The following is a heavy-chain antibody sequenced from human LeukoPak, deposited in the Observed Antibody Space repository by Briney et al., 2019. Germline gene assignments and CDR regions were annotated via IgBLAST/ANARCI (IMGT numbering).Heavy chain of an antibody. CDR2: ISDAGAHT. CDR1: GFTFSSYW. D-gene: IGHD5-24*01. J-gene: IGHJ4*02. V-gene: IGHV3-74*01. Sequence: TGGSLRLSCAASGFTFSSYWMHWVRQAPGKGLVRVSRISDAGAHTFYADSVKGRFAMSRDNAKNTLYLQMNSLRAEDTAVYYCARVTGGYNLVDYWGQGTLVTVSS. CDR3: ARVTGGYNLVDY.